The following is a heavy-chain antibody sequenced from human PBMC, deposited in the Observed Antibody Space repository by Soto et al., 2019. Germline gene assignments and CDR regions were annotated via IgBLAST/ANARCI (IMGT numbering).Heavy chain of an antibody. CDR2: INPNSGDT. CDR1: GYTFTGYY. V-gene: IGHV1-2*02. CDR3: TRDGYCSSTRCYQDY. Sequence: ASVKVSCKASGYTFTGYYVHWVRQAPGQGLEWMGWINPNSGDTSYPQKFQGRVTMTRDTSTSTAYMELSRLRSDDTAVYYCTRDGYCSSTRCYQDYWGQGTLVTVPQ. D-gene: IGHD2-2*03. J-gene: IGHJ4*02.